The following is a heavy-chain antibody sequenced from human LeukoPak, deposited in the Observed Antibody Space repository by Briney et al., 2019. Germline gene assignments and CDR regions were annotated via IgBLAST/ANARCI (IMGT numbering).Heavy chain of an antibody. V-gene: IGHV1-8*01. J-gene: IGHJ5*02. Sequence: ASVKVSCKASGYTFTSYDINWVRQATGQGLEWMGWMNPNSGNTGYAQKFQGRVTVTRNTSISTAYMELSSLRSEDTAVYYCARHHESRYCSSTSCPTGWFDPWGQGTLVTVSS. CDR1: GYTFTSYD. D-gene: IGHD2-2*01. CDR2: MNPNSGNT. CDR3: ARHHESRYCSSTSCPTGWFDP.